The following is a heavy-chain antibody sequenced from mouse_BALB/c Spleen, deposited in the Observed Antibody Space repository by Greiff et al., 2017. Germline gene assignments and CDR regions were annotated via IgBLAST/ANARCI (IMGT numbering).Heavy chain of an antibody. D-gene: IGHD1-2*01. Sequence: LQESGAELAKPGASVKMSCKASGYTFTSYWMHWVKQRPGQGLEWIGYINPSTGYTEYNQKFKDKATLTADKSSSTAYMQLSSLTSEDSAVYYCACRSSFHYYGLAYWGQGTLVTVSA. J-gene: IGHJ3*01. CDR2: INPSTGYT. CDR3: ACRSSFHYYGLAY. CDR1: GYTFTSYW. V-gene: IGHV1-7*01.